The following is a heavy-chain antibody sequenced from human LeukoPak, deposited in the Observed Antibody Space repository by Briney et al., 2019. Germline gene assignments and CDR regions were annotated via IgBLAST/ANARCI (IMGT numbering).Heavy chain of an antibody. CDR3: AKIAVAGGYFDY. J-gene: IGHJ4*02. D-gene: IGHD6-19*01. CDR2: ISWNSGSI. CDR1: GFTFDDYA. V-gene: IGHV3-9*01. Sequence: PGGSLRLSCAASGFTFDDYAMHWVRQAPGKGLEWVSGISWNSGSIGYADSVKGRFTISRDNVKNSLYLQMNSLRAEDTALYYCAKIAVAGGYFDYWGQGTLVTVSS.